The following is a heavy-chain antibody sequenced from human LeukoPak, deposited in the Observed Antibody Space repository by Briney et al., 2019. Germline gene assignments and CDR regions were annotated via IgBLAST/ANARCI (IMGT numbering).Heavy chain of an antibody. CDR3: AKDRSESYFYFDF. D-gene: IGHD1-26*01. CDR2: ISSSGSTI. V-gene: IGHV3-11*01. J-gene: IGHJ4*02. CDR1: GFTFSDYY. Sequence: PGGSLRLSCAASGFTFSDYYMSWIRQAPGKGLEWVSYISSSGSTIYYADSVKGRFTISRDNAKNSLYLQMNSLRAEGTAVYYCAKDRSESYFYFDFWGQGTLVTVSS.